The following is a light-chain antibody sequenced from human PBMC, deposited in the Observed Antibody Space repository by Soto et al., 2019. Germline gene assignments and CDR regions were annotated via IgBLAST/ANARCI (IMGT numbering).Light chain of an antibody. Sequence: QSALTQPASVSGSPGQSITISCTGTSNDIGTYRYVSWYQQHPGKVPKLIIFEVSDRPSGVSHRFSGSKSGNTASLTISGIQSEDEADYSCTSYTSSSTLVFGGGTKLTVL. CDR2: EVS. CDR3: TSYTSSSTLV. CDR1: SNDIGTYRY. J-gene: IGLJ3*02. V-gene: IGLV2-14*01.